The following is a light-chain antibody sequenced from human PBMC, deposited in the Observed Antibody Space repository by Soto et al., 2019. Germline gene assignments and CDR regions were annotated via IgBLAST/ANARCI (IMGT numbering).Light chain of an antibody. CDR2: EVN. CDR3: SSKAVNNNLV. CDR1: SSDVGGYNY. J-gene: IGLJ2*01. V-gene: IGLV2-8*01. Sequence: QSALTQPPSASGSPGQSVAISCTGTSSDVGGYNYVSWYQQYPGKAPKLMIYEVNKRPSGVPDRFSGSKSGNTASLTVSGLQPEDEADYYCSSKAVNNNLVFGGGTKLTVL.